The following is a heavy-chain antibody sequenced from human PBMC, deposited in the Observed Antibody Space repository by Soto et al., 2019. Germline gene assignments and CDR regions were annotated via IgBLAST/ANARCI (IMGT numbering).Heavy chain of an antibody. J-gene: IGHJ4*02. Sequence: ESGGGVVQPGRSLRLSCAASGFTFSSYGMHWVRQAPGKGLEWVAVISYDGSNKYYADSVKGRFTISRDNSKNTLYLQMNSLRAEDTAVYYCAKEQLERAAFDYWGQGTLVTVSS. CDR2: ISYDGSNK. CDR3: AKEQLERAAFDY. CDR1: GFTFSSYG. V-gene: IGHV3-30*18. D-gene: IGHD1-1*01.